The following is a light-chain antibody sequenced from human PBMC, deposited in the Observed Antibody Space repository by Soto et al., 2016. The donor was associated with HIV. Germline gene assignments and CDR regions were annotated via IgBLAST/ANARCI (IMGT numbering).Light chain of an antibody. CDR2: DAS. Sequence: AIRMTQSPSSLSASTGDRVSITCRASQGISSSLAWFQKKPGKAPNLLIYDASTLQSGVPSRFSGTGSGTDFTLTISCLQSEDFATYYCQQYYDGWTFGQGTKV. V-gene: IGKV1-8*01. CDR3: QQYYDGWT. J-gene: IGKJ1*01. CDR1: QGISSS.